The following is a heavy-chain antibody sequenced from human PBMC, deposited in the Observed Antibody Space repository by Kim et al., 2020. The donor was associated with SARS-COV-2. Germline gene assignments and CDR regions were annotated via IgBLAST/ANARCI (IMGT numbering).Heavy chain of an antibody. CDR2: ISYDGSNK. J-gene: IGHJ4*01. CDR1: GFTFSSYA. V-gene: IGHV3-30-3*01. Sequence: GGSLRLSCAASGFTFSSYAMHWVRQAPGKGLEWVAVISYDGSNKYYADSVKGRFTISRDNSKNTLYLQMNSLRAEDTAVYYCARALGEVPAAGTYYFDY. CDR3: ARALGEVPAAGTYYFDY. D-gene: IGHD2-2*01.